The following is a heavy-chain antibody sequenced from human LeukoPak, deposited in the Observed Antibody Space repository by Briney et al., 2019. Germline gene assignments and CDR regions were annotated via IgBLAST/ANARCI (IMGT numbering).Heavy chain of an antibody. CDR2: ISYDGSNK. CDR1: GFTLSSYA. D-gene: IGHD3-10*01. CDR3: AKYYYGSGDV. V-gene: IGHV3-30*04. J-gene: IGHJ6*04. Sequence: GGSLRLSCAASGFTLSSYAMHWVRQAPGKGLEWVAVISYDGSNKYYADSVKGRFTISRDNSKNTLYLQMNSLRAEDTAVYYCAKYYYGSGDVWGKGTTVTVSS.